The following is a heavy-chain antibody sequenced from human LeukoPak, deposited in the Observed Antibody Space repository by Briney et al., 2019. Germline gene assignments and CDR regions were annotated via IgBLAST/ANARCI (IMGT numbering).Heavy chain of an antibody. Sequence: GGSLRLSCAASGFTFSDYYMSWIRQAPGKGLEWISYISSSSSYTNYADSVKGRFNISRDNAKNSLYLQMNSLRAEDTAVYYCARDSPPLGHYGLDVWGQGTTVTDSS. CDR3: ARDSPPLGHYGLDV. D-gene: IGHD6-6*01. J-gene: IGHJ6*02. CDR2: ISSSSSYT. V-gene: IGHV3-11*06. CDR1: GFTFSDYY.